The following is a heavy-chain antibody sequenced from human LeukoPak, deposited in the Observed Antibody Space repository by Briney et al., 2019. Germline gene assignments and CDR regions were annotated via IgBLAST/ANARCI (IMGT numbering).Heavy chain of an antibody. D-gene: IGHD5/OR15-5a*01. J-gene: IGHJ4*02. CDR3: AKNSVYAYFDY. V-gene: IGHV3-48*02. CDR2: IHSSSSTI. CDR1: GFTFRGYS. Sequence: GGSLRLSCAASGFTFRGYSMSWVRQAPGKGLEWVSYIHSSSSTIYYADSVKGRFTISRDNAKNSLYLQMNSLGDEDTAVYYCAKNSVYAYFDYWGQGTLVTVSS.